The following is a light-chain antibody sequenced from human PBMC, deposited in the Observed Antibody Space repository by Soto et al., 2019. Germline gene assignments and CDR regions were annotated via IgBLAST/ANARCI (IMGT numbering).Light chain of an antibody. CDR2: DVS. V-gene: IGLV2-11*01. Sequence: QSALTQPRSVSGSPGQSVTISCTGTGSGLGHYNSVSWYQYHPGKAPKLIIFDVSERPAGVPDRFSGSKSANTASLTISGLKVEDEADYYCCSYAGSYVYVFGTGTKVTVL. J-gene: IGLJ1*01. CDR3: CSYAGSYVYV. CDR1: GSGLGHYNS.